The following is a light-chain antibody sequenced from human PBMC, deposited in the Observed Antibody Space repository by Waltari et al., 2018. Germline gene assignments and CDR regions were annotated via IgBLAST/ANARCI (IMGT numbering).Light chain of an antibody. Sequence: QPLLTQSPSASASPGASVTLTCTLSAGHSNYAIAWHQQQPGKGPRSLMKVNNDGSQHKGDGIPDRVSGSSSGTERYHTISSVQSDEEANYVCQTWDTGIVLCGGGTRLTVL. CDR2: VNNDGSQ. V-gene: IGLV4-69*01. CDR1: AGHSNYA. J-gene: IGLJ2*01. CDR3: QTWDTGIVL.